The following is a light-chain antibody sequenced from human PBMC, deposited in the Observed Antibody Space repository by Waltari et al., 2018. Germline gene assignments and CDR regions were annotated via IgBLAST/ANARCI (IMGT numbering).Light chain of an antibody. CDR1: QSIGKY. V-gene: IGKV3-20*01. J-gene: IGKJ1*01. CDR2: AAS. CDR3: QNHERLPAT. Sequence: EIVLTQSTGTLSLSQGERATLSCRASQSIGKYLVWSQQKPGQSPRLLIYAASSRATGVPDRFSGSRSRTEFSLTISRLEPEDFAVYYCQNHERLPATFGQGTKVEIK.